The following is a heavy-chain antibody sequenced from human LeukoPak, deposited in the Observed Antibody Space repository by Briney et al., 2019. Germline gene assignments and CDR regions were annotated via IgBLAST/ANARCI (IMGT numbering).Heavy chain of an antibody. CDR3: ARVGGRYSPLGY. J-gene: IGHJ4*02. Sequence: GGSLRLSCAASGFTFSSYWMSWVRQAPGKGLEWVANIKQDGSEKYYVDSVKGRFTVSRDNDKNSLFLQMTSLRAEDTAVYYCARVGGRYSPLGYWGQGTLVTVSS. V-gene: IGHV3-7*01. CDR2: IKQDGSEK. CDR1: GFTFSSYW. D-gene: IGHD3-16*02.